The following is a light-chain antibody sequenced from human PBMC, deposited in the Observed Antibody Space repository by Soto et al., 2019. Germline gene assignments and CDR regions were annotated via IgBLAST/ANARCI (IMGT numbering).Light chain of an antibody. CDR1: SSDVGTYNY. CDR2: NVT. Sequence: QSALTQPPSASGSPGQSVTISCTGASSDVGTYNYVSWYQQHPGKAPKLMIYNVTKRPSGVPVLFSDSKSGNTPSLTVSGLQDEDEDDYYGSEYARSNNYVFGTGTKLTVL. J-gene: IGLJ1*01. CDR3: SEYARSNNYV. V-gene: IGLV2-8*01.